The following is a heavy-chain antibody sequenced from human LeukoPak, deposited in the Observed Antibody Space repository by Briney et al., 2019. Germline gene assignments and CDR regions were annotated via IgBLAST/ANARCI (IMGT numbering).Heavy chain of an antibody. CDR3: ASLAAARGAYYYYYMDV. J-gene: IGHJ6*03. V-gene: IGHV4-34*01. D-gene: IGHD6-13*01. Sequence: SETLSLTCAVSGGSFSGYYWSWIRQPPGKGLEWIGEINHSGSTNYNPSLKSRVTISVGTSENQFSLKLSSVTAADTAVYYCASLAAARGAYYYYYMDVWGKGTTVTVSS. CDR1: GGSFSGYY. CDR2: INHSGST.